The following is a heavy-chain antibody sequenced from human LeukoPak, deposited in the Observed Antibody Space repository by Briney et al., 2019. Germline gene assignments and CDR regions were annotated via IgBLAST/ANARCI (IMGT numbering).Heavy chain of an antibody. CDR1: GFTFSSYA. CDR3: ARCNGSPGGEWLLYQLGVPPKLDY. Sequence: PGGSLRLSCAASGFTFSSYAMHWVRQAPGKGLEWVAVISYDGSNKYYADSVKGRFTISRDNSKNTLYLQMNSLRAEDTAVYYCARCNGSPGGEWLLYQLGVPPKLDYWGQGTLVTVSS. J-gene: IGHJ4*02. D-gene: IGHD3-3*01. CDR2: ISYDGSNK. V-gene: IGHV3-30-3*01.